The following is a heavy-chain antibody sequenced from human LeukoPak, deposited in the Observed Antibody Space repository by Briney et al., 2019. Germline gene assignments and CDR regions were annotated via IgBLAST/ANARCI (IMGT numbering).Heavy chain of an antibody. CDR3: ARGQRTSWYTNFDY. Sequence: GGSLRLSCAASGFTFSSYWMHWVRQAPGKGLVWVSRINSDGSSTSYADSVKGRFTISRDNAKNTLYLQMDSLRAEDTAVYYCARGQRTSWYTNFDYWGQGTLVTVSS. CDR2: INSDGSST. CDR1: GFTFSSYW. D-gene: IGHD6-13*01. J-gene: IGHJ4*02. V-gene: IGHV3-74*01.